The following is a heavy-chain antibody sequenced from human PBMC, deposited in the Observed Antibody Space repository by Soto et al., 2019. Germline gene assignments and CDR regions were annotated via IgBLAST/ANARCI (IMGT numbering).Heavy chain of an antibody. CDR3: AKGGYYYYYGMDV. CDR2: ISGSGGST. J-gene: IGHJ6*02. CDR1: VFTVSSYA. V-gene: IGHV3-23*01. Sequence: PWGSLRLSCSASVFTVSSYAMSWFRQAPGKGLEWVSAISGSGGSTYYADSVKGRFTISRDNSKNTLYLQMNSLRAEDTAVYYCAKGGYYYYYGMDVWGQGTTVTVSS.